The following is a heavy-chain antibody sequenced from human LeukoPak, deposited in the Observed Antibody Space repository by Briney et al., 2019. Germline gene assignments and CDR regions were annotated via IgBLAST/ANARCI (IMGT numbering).Heavy chain of an antibody. CDR3: ARRNDFDI. J-gene: IGHJ3*02. CDR2: IYYSGNT. V-gene: IGHV4-59*08. CDR1: GGSISSYY. Sequence: SETLSLTCTVSGGSISSYYWSWIRQPPGKGLEWIGNIYYSGNTNYNPSLKSRVTISVDTSKNQFSLKLSSVTAADTAVYYCARRNDFDIWGQGTMVTVSS.